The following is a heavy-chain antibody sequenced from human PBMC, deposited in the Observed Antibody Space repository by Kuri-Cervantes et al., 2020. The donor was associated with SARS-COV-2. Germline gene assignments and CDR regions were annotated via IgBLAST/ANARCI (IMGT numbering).Heavy chain of an antibody. CDR2: IYYSGST. Sequence: SETLSLTCTVSGGSVSSGSYYWSWIRQTPGKGLEWMGYIYYSGSTNYNPTLKNRVTISVDPSQNQFSLKQRSVTAADTAVYYCARSKGSGWFGFDPRMDVWGQGTTVTVSS. D-gene: IGHD6-19*01. V-gene: IGHV4-61*01. J-gene: IGHJ6*02. CDR1: GGSVSSGSYY. CDR3: ARSKGSGWFGFDPRMDV.